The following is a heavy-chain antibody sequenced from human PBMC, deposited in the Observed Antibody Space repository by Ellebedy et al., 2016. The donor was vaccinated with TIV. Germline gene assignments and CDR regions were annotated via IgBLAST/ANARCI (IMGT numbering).Heavy chain of an antibody. V-gene: IGHV3-7*01. CDR3: ARDLLHNWDEAPLFDY. D-gene: IGHD1-20*01. CDR1: GFTFSSYW. Sequence: GGSLRLSXAASGFTFSSYWMSWVRQTPGKGLEWVAQINHDGSEKNYVDSVKGRFTIARDSAKNSLYLQMNSLRAEDTAVYYRARDLLHNWDEAPLFDYWGQGTLVTVSS. CDR2: INHDGSEK. J-gene: IGHJ4*02.